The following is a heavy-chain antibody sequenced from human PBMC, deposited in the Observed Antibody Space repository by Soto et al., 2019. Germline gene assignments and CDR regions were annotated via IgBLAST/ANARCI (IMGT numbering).Heavy chain of an antibody. CDR2: IKQDGSEK. D-gene: IGHD3-9*01. V-gene: IGHV3-7*02. CDR3: ARGGELRYFDWLQINPRGYYYYMDV. CDR1: GFTFSRYW. J-gene: IGHJ6*03. Sequence: GGSLRLSCAASGFTFSRYWMSWVRQAPGKGLEWVANIKQDGSEKDYVDSVKGRFTISRDNSKNTLYLQMGSLRAEDMAVYYCARGGELRYFDWLQINPRGYYYYMDVWGKGTTVTVSS.